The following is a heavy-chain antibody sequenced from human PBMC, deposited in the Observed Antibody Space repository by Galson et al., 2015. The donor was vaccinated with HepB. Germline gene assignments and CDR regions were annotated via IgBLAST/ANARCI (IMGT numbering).Heavy chain of an antibody. D-gene: IGHD6-13*01. J-gene: IGHJ5*02. CDR3: ARLHNGGHSSSSSLGNWFDH. V-gene: IGHV1-46*01. CDR1: GYTFTSYY. CDR2: INPSGGST. Sequence: SVKVSCKASGYTFTSYYMHWVRQAPGQGLEWMGLINPSGGSTSYAQTFQGRVTMTRDTTTSTVYMELSRLRSEDTAMYYCARLHNGGHSSSSSLGNWFDHWGQGTLVTVSS.